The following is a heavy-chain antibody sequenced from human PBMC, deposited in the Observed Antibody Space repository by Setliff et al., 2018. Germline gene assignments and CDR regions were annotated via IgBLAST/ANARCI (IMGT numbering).Heavy chain of an antibody. J-gene: IGHJ5*02. CDR2: IYPGDSDT. V-gene: IGHV5-51*01. CDR3: ARGSLGTAFPSWFHP. CDR1: GYSFPSYW. Sequence: GESLKISCKASGYSFPSYWIGWVRQVPGKGLEWMGIIYPGDSDTRYTPSFQGQVPISVDKSISTAFLHLGSLKASDSAIYYCARGSLGTAFPSWFHPWGQGTLVTVSS. D-gene: IGHD2-21*02.